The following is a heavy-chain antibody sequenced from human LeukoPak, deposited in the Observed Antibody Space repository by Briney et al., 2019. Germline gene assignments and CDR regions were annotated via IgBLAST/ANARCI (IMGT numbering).Heavy chain of an antibody. CDR2: INPNSGGT. D-gene: IGHD2-15*01. CDR3: ARDLRYCSGGSCYFPGGGEYDY. V-gene: IGHV1-2*02. J-gene: IGHJ4*02. CDR1: GYTFTGYY. Sequence: GASVKVSCKASGYTFTGYYMHWVRQAPGQGLEWMGWINPNSGGTNYAQKFQGRVTMTRVTSISTAYMELSRLRSDDTAVYYCARDLRYCSGGSCYFPGGGEYDYWGQGTLVTVSS.